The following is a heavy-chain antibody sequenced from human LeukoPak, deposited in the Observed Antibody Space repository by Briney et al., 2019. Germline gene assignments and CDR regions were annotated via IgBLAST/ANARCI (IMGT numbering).Heavy chain of an antibody. Sequence: GGSLRLSCAASGFTFSNYAMTWVRQAPGEGLEWVAFISQSGGRSTDYADSVRGRFTIFRDNSKNTLYLQMNSLRAEDTAVYYCARESSEAVAGWGQGTLVTVSS. D-gene: IGHD6-19*01. CDR3: ARESSEAVAG. J-gene: IGHJ4*02. CDR2: ISQSGGRST. CDR1: GFTFSNYA. V-gene: IGHV3-23*01.